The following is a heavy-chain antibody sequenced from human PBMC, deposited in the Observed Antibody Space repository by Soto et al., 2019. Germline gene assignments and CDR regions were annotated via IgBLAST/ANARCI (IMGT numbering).Heavy chain of an antibody. V-gene: IGHV2-26*04. D-gene: IGHD6-13*01. CDR1: GFSLSNAGLG. CDR3: ASTYSTSWYWFDP. CDR2: IFSNDEK. Sequence: QVTVKESGPVLVKPTETLTLTCTVSGFSLSNAGLGVSWIRQPPGKALEWLAHIFSNDEKSYSTSLKSRLTISKDTSKNQVVLTMTNMDPVDTATYYCASTYSTSWYWFDPWGQGTPVTVSS. J-gene: IGHJ5*02.